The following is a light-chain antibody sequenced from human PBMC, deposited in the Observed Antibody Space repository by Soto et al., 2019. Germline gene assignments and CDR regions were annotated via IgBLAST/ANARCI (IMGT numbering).Light chain of an antibody. CDR2: DVT. CDR3: SSYADSNNSWM. V-gene: IGLV2-8*01. CDR1: SSDGGAYKS. Sequence: QSALTQPPSASGSPGQSVTISCSGTSSDGGAYKSVSWYQQHPGKAPKLIIYDVTKRPSGVPDRFSGSKSGNTASLTVSGLQADDEANYYCSSYADSNNSWMFGGGTKLTVL. J-gene: IGLJ3*02.